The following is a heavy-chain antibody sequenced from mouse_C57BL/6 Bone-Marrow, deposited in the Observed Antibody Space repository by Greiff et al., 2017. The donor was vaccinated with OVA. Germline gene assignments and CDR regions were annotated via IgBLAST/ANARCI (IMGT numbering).Heavy chain of an antibody. CDR2: IYPGDGDT. D-gene: IGHD3-2*02. CDR3: ARPAQATYYYAMDY. V-gene: IGHV1-82*01. CDR1: GYAFSSSW. Sequence: QVQLKESGPELVKPGASVKISCKASGYAFSSSWMNWVKQRPGKGLEWIGRIYPGDGDTNYNGKLKGKATLTADKSSSTAYMQLSSLTSEDSAVYFCARPAQATYYYAMDYWGQGTSVTVSS. J-gene: IGHJ4*01.